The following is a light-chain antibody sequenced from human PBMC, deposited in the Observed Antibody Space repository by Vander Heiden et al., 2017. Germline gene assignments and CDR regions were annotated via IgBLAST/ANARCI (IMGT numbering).Light chain of an antibody. CDR2: AAS. V-gene: IGKV1-8*01. J-gene: IGKJ1*01. Sequence: AIRMTQSPSSLSASTGDRVTITCRASQGISSYLAWYQQKPGKAPKLLIYAASTLQSAVPSRFSGSGSGTDFTLSISCLQSEDFATYYCQQEDSSPRTFGQGTKVEIK. CDR1: QGISSY. CDR3: QQEDSSPRT.